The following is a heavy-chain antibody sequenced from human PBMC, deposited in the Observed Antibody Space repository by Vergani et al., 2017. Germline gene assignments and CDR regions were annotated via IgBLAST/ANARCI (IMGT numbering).Heavy chain of an antibody. D-gene: IGHD2-2*02. J-gene: IGHJ6*02. CDR3: ARHIVVVPAAITMSAGYGMDV. V-gene: IGHV1-8*01. CDR2: MNPNSGNT. CDR1: GYTFTSYD. Sequence: QVQLVQSGAEVKKPGASVKVSCKASGYTFTSYDINWVRQATGQGLEWMGWMNPNSGNTGYAQKFQGRVTMTRNTSISTAYMELSSRRSEDTAVYYCARHIVVVPAAITMSAGYGMDVWGQGTTVTVSS.